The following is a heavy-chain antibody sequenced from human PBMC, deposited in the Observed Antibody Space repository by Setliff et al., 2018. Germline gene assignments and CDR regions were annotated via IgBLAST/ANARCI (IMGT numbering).Heavy chain of an antibody. CDR3: AKTQFGSGSYFYDY. V-gene: IGHV3-72*01. Sequence: GGSLRLSCAAPGFSFSDHYMDWVRQAPGKGLEWVGRSRNKANSYTTQYAASVKGRFTISRDDSTNSLFLQMSSLKTDDTAVYYCAKTQFGSGSYFYDYWGQGTLVTVSS. CDR2: SRNKANSYTT. D-gene: IGHD3-10*01. CDR1: GFSFSDHY. J-gene: IGHJ4*02.